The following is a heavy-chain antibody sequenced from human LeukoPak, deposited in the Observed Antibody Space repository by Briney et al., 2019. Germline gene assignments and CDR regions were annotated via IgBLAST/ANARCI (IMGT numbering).Heavy chain of an antibody. CDR3: AREVVVVAATLYWFDP. V-gene: IGHV7-4-1*02. J-gene: IGHJ5*02. Sequence: ASVKVSCKASGYTFTSYAMNWVRQAPGQGLEWMGWINTNTGNPTYAQGFTGRFVFSLDTSVSTAYLQISSLKAEDTAVYYCAREVVVVAATLYWFDPWGQGTLVTVSS. CDR1: GYTFTSYA. CDR2: INTNTGNP. D-gene: IGHD2-15*01.